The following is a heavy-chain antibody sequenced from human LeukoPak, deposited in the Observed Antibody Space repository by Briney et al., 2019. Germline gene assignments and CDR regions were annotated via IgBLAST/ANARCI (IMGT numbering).Heavy chain of an antibody. CDR3: ARDTSEFDDSSGYLHYYYYMDV. Sequence: GGSLRLSCAASGFTFSSYWMSWVRQAPGKGLDWVANIKQDGSEKYYVDSVKGRFTISRDNAKNSLYLQMNSLRAEDTAVYYCARDTSEFDDSSGYLHYYYYMDVWGKGTTVTVSS. D-gene: IGHD3-22*01. CDR2: IKQDGSEK. V-gene: IGHV3-7*01. J-gene: IGHJ6*03. CDR1: GFTFSSYW.